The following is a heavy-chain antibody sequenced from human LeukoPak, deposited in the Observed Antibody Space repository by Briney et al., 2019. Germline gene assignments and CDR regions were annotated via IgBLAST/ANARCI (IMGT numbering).Heavy chain of an antibody. CDR2: IYYSGST. J-gene: IGHJ6*02. CDR1: GGSISSYY. CDR3: ARRSVATARGMDV. V-gene: IGHV4-59*12. D-gene: IGHD5-12*01. Sequence: PSETLSLTCTVSGGSISSYYWSWVRQPPGKGLEGIGYIYYSGSTNYNPSLKSRVTISVNTSNNQFSLKLSSVTAADTAVYYCARRSVATARGMDVWGQGTTVTVSS.